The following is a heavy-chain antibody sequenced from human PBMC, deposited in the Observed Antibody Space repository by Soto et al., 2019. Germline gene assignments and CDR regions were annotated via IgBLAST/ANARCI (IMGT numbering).Heavy chain of an antibody. J-gene: IGHJ3*02. V-gene: IGHV3-21*01. CDR2: ISSSSTYI. CDR1: GFTFSIYG. CDR3: ARDRAGGTYDAFDI. Sequence: PGGSLRPSCVASGFTFSIYGMHWVRQAPGKGLEWVASISSSSTYIYYADSVKGRFTISRDNAKNSLYLQMNSLRAEDTAVYYCARDRAGGTYDAFDIWGQGTVVTVSS.